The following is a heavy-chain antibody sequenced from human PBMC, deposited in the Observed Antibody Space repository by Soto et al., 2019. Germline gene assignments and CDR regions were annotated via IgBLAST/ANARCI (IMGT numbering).Heavy chain of an antibody. CDR2: TYYSGST. Sequence: SETLSLTWTVSGCSISSGYYYWIWIRQPPGKGLEWIGNTYYSGSTYYNPSLKSRVTISVDTSKNQFSPELSSVTAADTAVYYCARDSSVYPFDCWGQGTLVTVSS. J-gene: IGHJ4*02. CDR3: ARDSSVYPFDC. V-gene: IGHV4-30-4*01. CDR1: GCSISSGYYY. D-gene: IGHD3-22*01.